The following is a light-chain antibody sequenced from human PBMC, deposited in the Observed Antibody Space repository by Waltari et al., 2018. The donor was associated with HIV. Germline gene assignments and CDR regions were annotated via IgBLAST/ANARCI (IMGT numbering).Light chain of an antibody. CDR2: SAS. J-gene: IGKJ3*01. CDR3: QQTYNSPFFT. V-gene: IGKV1-39*01. CDR1: QSVSSY. Sequence: DIQMTQSPPSLSASVGDRVTISCRTSQSVSSYLNWYQQKPGKAPKLLIYSASTLQSGVPSRFSASGSGTIFTLTISSLQHEDFAIYYCQQTYNSPFFTFGPGTRVDVK.